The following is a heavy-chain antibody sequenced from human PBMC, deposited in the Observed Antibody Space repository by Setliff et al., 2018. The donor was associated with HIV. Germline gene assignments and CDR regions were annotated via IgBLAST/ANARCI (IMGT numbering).Heavy chain of an antibody. J-gene: IGHJ3*02. V-gene: IGHV3-13*01. CDR1: GFAFSDYD. D-gene: IGHD5-18*01. CDR2: IGTGGDT. CDR3: AKRWGYSYVRAFDI. Sequence: GGSLRLSCATSGFAFSDYDFHWVRQVTGEGLEWVSAIGTGGDTYYADSVKGRFTISRDDAKNSLYLQMSSLRVEDTALYFCAKRWGYSYVRAFDIWGQGTMVTVSS.